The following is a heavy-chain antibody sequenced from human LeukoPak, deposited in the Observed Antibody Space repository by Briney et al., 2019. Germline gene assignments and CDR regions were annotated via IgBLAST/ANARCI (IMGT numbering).Heavy chain of an antibody. CDR3: AKESGYSAYQY. CDR1: GFTFSTYG. CDR2: IRYDGSKK. D-gene: IGHD4-11*01. V-gene: IGHV3-30*02. Sequence: GGSLRLSCAASGFTFSTYGMHWVRQAPGKGLEWVAFIRYDGSKKYYADSVKGRFTISRDNSKNTLYLQMNSLRTEDTAVYYCAKESGYSAYQYWGQGTLVTVSS. J-gene: IGHJ4*02.